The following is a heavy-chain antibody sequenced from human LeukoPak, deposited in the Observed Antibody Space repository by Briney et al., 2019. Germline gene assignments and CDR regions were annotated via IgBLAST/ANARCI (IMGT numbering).Heavy chain of an antibody. CDR2: ISGSGSTI. CDR1: GFTVSSNY. CDR3: ARRSGSYQADFDY. Sequence: PGGSLRLSCAASGFTVSSNYMSWVRQAPGKGLEGVSYISGSGSTIYYADSVKGRFTISRDNAKNSLYLQMNSLGAEDTAVYYCARRSGSYQADFDYWGQGTLVTVSS. D-gene: IGHD1-26*01. J-gene: IGHJ4*02. V-gene: IGHV3-11*01.